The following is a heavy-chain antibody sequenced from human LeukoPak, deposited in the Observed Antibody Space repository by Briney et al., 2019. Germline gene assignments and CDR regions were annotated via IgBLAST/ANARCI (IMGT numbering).Heavy chain of an antibody. CDR2: IGTAGDT. D-gene: IGHD1-1*01. V-gene: IGHV3-13*01. Sequence: SGGSLRLSCAASGFTFSDYDMHWVRQATGKGLEWVSAIGTAGDTYYTGSVKGRFTISRENAKNSLYLQMNSLRAGDTAVYYCARVAKERVGGVYYFDYSGQGTLVTVSS. J-gene: IGHJ4*02. CDR3: ARVAKERVGGVYYFDY. CDR1: GFTFSDYD.